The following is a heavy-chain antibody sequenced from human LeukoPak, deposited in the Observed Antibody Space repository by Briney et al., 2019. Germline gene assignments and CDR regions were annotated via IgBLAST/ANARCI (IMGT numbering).Heavy chain of an antibody. CDR3: AREHSSSWDQFDY. CDR1: GYTFTNNG. D-gene: IGHD6-13*01. Sequence: GASVKVSCKASGYTFTNNGITWVRQAPGQGLEWIGRISAYNGNTNYAQKFQGRVTMTTDTSTSTAFMELRTLRSDDTAVYYCAREHSSSWDQFDYWGQGTLVTVSS. CDR2: ISAYNGNT. V-gene: IGHV1-18*01. J-gene: IGHJ4*02.